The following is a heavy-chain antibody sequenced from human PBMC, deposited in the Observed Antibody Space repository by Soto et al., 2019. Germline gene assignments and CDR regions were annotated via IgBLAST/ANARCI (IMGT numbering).Heavy chain of an antibody. V-gene: IGHV3-74*01. J-gene: IGHJ4*02. CDR3: AKDHFGSGSYRFDY. CDR2: INSDGGGYT. Sequence: GGSLRLSCAASGFTFSSYWMHWVRQAPGKGLVWVSRINSDGGGYTYYADSVKGRFTISRDNSKNTLYLQMTSLRAEDTAVYHCAKDHFGSGSYRFDYWGQGTLVTVSS. CDR1: GFTFSSYW. D-gene: IGHD3-10*01.